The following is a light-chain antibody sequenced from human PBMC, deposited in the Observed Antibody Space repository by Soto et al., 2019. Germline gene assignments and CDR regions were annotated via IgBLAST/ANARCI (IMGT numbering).Light chain of an antibody. Sequence: ETVLTQSPATLSLSPGERATLSCRASQSIDIFLAWYQQKPGQAPRLLIYDASNRATGIPARFSGSGSGTDFTLTLSSLEPEDFAVYYCQQRKHWPPLTFGGGTRVEIK. CDR1: QSIDIF. V-gene: IGKV3-11*01. J-gene: IGKJ4*01. CDR2: DAS. CDR3: QQRKHWPPLT.